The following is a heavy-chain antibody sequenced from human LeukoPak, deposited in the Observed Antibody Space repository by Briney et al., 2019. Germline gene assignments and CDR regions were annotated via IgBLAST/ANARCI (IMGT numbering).Heavy chain of an antibody. V-gene: IGHV4-34*01. CDR1: GGSFSGHY. J-gene: IGHJ4*02. Sequence: SETLSLTCAVYGGSFSGHYWSWIRQPPGKGLEWIGEINHSKNTNYNPSLKSRVTISVDTSKNQFSLKPSSVTAADTAVYYCARLRSPGDFDYWGQGTLVTVSS. CDR2: INHSKNT. D-gene: IGHD1-26*01. CDR3: ARLRSPGDFDY.